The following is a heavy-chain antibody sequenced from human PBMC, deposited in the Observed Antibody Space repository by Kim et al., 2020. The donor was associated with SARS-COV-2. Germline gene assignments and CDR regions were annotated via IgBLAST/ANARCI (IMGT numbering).Heavy chain of an antibody. J-gene: IGHJ4*02. D-gene: IGHD1-26*01. V-gene: IGHV1-46*01. CDR1: GYSFSNYF. CDR3: ASDYSENYHFDY. Sequence: ASVKVSCKASGYSFSNYFIHWVRQAPGQGLEWMGTIKSSVGSPKYAQKFQGRVTMTRDTSTTSAYMDLSSLRNEDTAVYYCASDYSENYHFDYLGQ. CDR2: IKSSVGSP.